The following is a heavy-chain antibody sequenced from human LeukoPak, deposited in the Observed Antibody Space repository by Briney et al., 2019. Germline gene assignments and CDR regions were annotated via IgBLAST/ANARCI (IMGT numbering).Heavy chain of an antibody. V-gene: IGHV3-66*01. CDR3: ARDSIVGATGHDAFDI. CDR2: IYSGGST. J-gene: IGHJ3*02. CDR1: GFTVSSNY. D-gene: IGHD1-26*01. Sequence: PGGSLRLSCAASGFTVSSNYMSWVRQAPGKGLEWVSVIYSGGSTYYADSVKGRFTISRDNSKNTLYLQMNSLRAEDTAVYYCARDSIVGATGHDAFDIWGQGTMVTVSS.